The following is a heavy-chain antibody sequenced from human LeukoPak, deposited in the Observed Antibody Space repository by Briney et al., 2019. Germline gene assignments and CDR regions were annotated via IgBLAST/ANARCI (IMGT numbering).Heavy chain of an antibody. Sequence: PSETLSLTGTVSGGSISDNYWSWIRQPPGKGMEWIGYAYYSGHTNYNSSLKSRVPMPLDTSKSQFSLRLSSVTAADTAVYFCARHPFATPFDYWGPGTLVTVSS. CDR2: AYYSGHT. CDR1: GGSISDNY. CDR3: ARHPFATPFDY. D-gene: IGHD2-15*01. V-gene: IGHV4-59*08. J-gene: IGHJ4*02.